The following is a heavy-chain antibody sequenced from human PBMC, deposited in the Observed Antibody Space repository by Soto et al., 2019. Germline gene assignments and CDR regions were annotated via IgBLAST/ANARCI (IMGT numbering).Heavy chain of an antibody. CDR1: GESFNGYY. J-gene: IGHJ5*02. CDR2: IHPSGSN. CDR3: SRGTDAYKGGRT. D-gene: IGHD1-1*01. Sequence: PSETLSLTCAVYGESFNGYYCTWTRQSPGKGLEWIGEIHPSGSNYYNPSLQTRVTMSLDTSKKQFSLQLSSVTAADTATYYCSRGTDAYKGGRTWGQGTLVTVSS. V-gene: IGHV4-34*01.